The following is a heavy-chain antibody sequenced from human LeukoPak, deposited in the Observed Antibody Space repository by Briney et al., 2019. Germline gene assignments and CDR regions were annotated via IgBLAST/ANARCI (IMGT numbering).Heavy chain of an antibody. Sequence: GASVKVSCKASGYTFTSYGISWVRQAPGQGLEWMGWISAYNGNTNYAKKLQGRVTVTTDTSTSTAYMELRSLRSDDTAVYYCARAITMVRGVSPSVELHKLYYFDYWGQGTLVTVSS. CDR1: GYTFTSYG. CDR2: ISAYNGNT. J-gene: IGHJ4*02. CDR3: ARAITMVRGVSPSVELHKLYYFDY. D-gene: IGHD3-10*01. V-gene: IGHV1-18*04.